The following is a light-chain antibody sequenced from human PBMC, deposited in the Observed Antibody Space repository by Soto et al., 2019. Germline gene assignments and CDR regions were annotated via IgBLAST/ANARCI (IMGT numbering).Light chain of an antibody. CDR1: ESINAW. J-gene: IGKJ2*01. CDR3: QQYKTYSSTT. Sequence: DIQMTQSPSTLSAFVGDRVTITCRASESINAWLAWYQQEPGKAPKLLINKASILESGVPSRFSGSGSGTEFTLTISSLQPDDFATYYCQQYKTYSSTTFGQGTKLEIK. V-gene: IGKV1-5*03. CDR2: KAS.